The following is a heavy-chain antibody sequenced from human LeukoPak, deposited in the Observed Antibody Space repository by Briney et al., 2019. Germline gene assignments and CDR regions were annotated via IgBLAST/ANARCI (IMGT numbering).Heavy chain of an antibody. V-gene: IGHV3-11*01. CDR2: SSISVSTI. Sequence: GGSLRLSCAASGFTFNDFSDYYLSWIRPAPGKGLEWVSYSSISVSTIAHADSVKGRFAIYRDNAKKSLSLHRHSLRAADAAVYDCAAGYGSGIYSVWGRSPLVTVS. CDR3: AAGYGSGIYSV. D-gene: IGHD3-10*01. CDR1: GFTFNDFSDYY. J-gene: IGHJ1*01.